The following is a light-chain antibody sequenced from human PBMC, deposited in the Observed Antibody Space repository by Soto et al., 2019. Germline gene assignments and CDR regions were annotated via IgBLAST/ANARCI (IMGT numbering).Light chain of an antibody. Sequence: DIQITQSPSTLSSSVSERFTITFRASQSISSWLAWYQQKPGKAPKLLIYDASSLESGVPSRFSGSGSGTEFTLTISSLQPDDFATYYCQQYNSYMTCGQGTKVDNK. CDR3: QQYNSYMT. J-gene: IGKJ1*01. V-gene: IGKV1-5*01. CDR1: QSISSW. CDR2: DAS.